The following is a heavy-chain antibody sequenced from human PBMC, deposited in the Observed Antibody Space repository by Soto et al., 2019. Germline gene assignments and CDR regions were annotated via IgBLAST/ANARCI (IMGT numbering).Heavy chain of an antibody. Sequence: EASVKVSCKASGYTFTSYGISWVRQAPGQGLEWMGWISAYNGNTNYAQKLQGRVTMTTDTSTSTAYMELRRLRSDDTDVYYCARGPPVLNEFDYWGQGTLVTVSS. CDR2: ISAYNGNT. D-gene: IGHD2-8*01. V-gene: IGHV1-18*01. J-gene: IGHJ4*02. CDR3: ARGPPVLNEFDY. CDR1: GYTFTSYG.